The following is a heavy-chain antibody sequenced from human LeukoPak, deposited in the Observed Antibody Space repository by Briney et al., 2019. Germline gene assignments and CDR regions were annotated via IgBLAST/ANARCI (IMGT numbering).Heavy chain of an antibody. Sequence: SETLSLTCTVSGGSISSYYWSWIRQPAGKGLEWIGRIYTSGSTNYNPSLKSRVTISVDTSKNQFSLKLSSVTAADTAVYYCARRGIGYYYDSSGYTDTYYFDYWGQGTLVTVSS. CDR1: GGSISSYY. V-gene: IGHV4-4*07. J-gene: IGHJ4*02. CDR3: ARRGIGYYYDSSGYTDTYYFDY. D-gene: IGHD3-22*01. CDR2: IYTSGST.